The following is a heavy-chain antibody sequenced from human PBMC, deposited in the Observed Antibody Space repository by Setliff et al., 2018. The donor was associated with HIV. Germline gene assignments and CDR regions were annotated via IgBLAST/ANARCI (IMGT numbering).Heavy chain of an antibody. CDR3: VKARVDGDYYYYYYMDV. D-gene: IGHD4-17*01. Sequence: LRLSCSASGFTFSSYAMHWVRQAPGKGLEYVSAISSNGGSTYYADSVKGRFTISRDNSKNTLYLQMSSLRAEDTAVYYCVKARVDGDYYYYYYMDVWGKGTTVTVCS. CDR1: GFTFSSYA. CDR2: ISSNGGST. V-gene: IGHV3-64D*09. J-gene: IGHJ6*03.